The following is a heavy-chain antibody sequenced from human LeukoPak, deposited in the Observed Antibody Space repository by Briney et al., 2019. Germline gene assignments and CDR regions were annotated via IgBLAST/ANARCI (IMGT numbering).Heavy chain of an antibody. V-gene: IGHV4-34*01. CDR1: GGSFSGYY. CDR3: ARVRWLQLGHFDY. J-gene: IGHJ4*02. D-gene: IGHD5-24*01. CDR2: INHSGST. Sequence: SETLSLTCAVYGGSFSGYYWSWIRQPPGKGLEWIGEINHSGSTNYNPSLKSRVTISVDTSKNQFSLKLSSATAADTAVYYCARVRWLQLGHFDYWGQGTLVTVSS.